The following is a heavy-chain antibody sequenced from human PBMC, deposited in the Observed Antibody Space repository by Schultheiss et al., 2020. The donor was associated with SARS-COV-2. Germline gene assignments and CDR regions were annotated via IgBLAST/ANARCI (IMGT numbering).Heavy chain of an antibody. CDR3: ARGRKYYYYYGMDV. CDR2: ISAYNGNT. CDR1: GYTFTGYY. V-gene: IGHV1-18*04. Sequence: ASVKVSCKASGYTFTGYYMHWVRQAPGQGLEWMGWISAYNGNTNYAQKLQGRVTITADESTSTAYMELSSLRSEDTAVYYCARGRKYYYYYGMDVWGQGTTVTVSS. J-gene: IGHJ6*02.